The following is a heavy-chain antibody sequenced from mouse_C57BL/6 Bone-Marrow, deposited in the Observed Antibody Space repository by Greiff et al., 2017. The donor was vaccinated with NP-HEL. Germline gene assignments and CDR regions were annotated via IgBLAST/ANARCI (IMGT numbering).Heavy chain of an antibody. V-gene: IGHV5-17*01. CDR3: ARMRYYYGGFAY. CDR1: GFPFSDYG. Sequence: EVQLVESGGGLVKPGGSLKLSCAASGFPFSDYGMHWVRQAPEKGLEWVAYISSGSSTIYYADTVKGRFTISRDNAKNTLFLQMTSLRSEDTAMYYCARMRYYYGGFAYWGQGTLVTVSA. J-gene: IGHJ3*01. D-gene: IGHD1-1*01. CDR2: ISSGSSTI.